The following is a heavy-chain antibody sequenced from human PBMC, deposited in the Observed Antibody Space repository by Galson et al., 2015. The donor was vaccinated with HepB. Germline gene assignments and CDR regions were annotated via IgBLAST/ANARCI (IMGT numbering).Heavy chain of an antibody. CDR1: GFTFSSYS. CDR3: AGVGIIGDSSGFGYYYYGMDV. V-gene: IGHV3-21*01. J-gene: IGHJ6*02. D-gene: IGHD3-22*01. Sequence: SLRLSCAASGFTFSSYSMNWVRQAPGKGLEWVSSISSSSSYIYYADSVKGRFTISRDNAKNSLYLQMNSLRAEDTAVYYCAGVGIIGDSSGFGYYYYGMDVWGQGTTVTVSS. CDR2: ISSSSSYI.